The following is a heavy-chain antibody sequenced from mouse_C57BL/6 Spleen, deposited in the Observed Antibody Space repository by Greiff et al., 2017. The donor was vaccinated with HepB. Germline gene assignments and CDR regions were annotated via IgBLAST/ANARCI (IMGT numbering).Heavy chain of an antibody. CDR2: ISSGSSTI. CDR3: ASHFDY. CDR1: GFTFSDYG. Sequence: EVQLVESGGGLVKPGGSLKLSCAASGFTFSDYGMHWVRQAPEKGLEWVAYISSGSSTIYYADTVKGRFTISRDNAKNTLFLQMTSLRSEDTAMYYCASHFDYWGQGTTLTVSS. J-gene: IGHJ2*01. V-gene: IGHV5-17*01.